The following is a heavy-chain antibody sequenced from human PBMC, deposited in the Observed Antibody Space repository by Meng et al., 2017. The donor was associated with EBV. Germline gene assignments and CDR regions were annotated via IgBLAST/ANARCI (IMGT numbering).Heavy chain of an antibody. J-gene: IGHJ4*02. D-gene: IGHD6-13*01. Sequence: QGRLVPAGANVKRAGSSVKASCKASGGTFSSYAISWVRQAPGQGLEWMGGIIPIFGTANYAQKFQGRVTITADKSTSTAYMELSSLRSEDTAVYYCARAEIAAAGRLDYWGQGTLVTVSS. V-gene: IGHV1-69*06. CDR3: ARAEIAAAGRLDY. CDR2: IIPIFGTA. CDR1: GGTFSSYA.